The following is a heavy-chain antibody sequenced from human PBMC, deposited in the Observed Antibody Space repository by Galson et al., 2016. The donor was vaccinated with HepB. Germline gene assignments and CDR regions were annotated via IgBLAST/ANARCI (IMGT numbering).Heavy chain of an antibody. D-gene: IGHD1-14*01. CDR3: ARNTPSPGNGAYFDY. V-gene: IGHV3-11*03. J-gene: IGHJ4*02. CDR2: ISTTSSYA. CDR1: GFTFNRY. Sequence: SLRLSCAASGFTFNRYMSWVRQAPGKGLEWISYISTTSSYALYADSVKGRFTISRDNARNSLYLQMNSLRADDTAVYYCARNTPSPGNGAYFDYWGRGALVTVSS.